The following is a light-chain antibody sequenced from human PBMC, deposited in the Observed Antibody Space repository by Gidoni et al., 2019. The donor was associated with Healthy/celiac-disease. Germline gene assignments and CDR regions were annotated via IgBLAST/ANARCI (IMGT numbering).Light chain of an antibody. CDR2: DAS. J-gene: IGKJ1*01. Sequence: EIVLTQFPATLSLSPGERAPLSCRASQSVSSYLAWYQQKPGQAPRLLIYDASNRATGIPARFSGSGSGTDFTLTISVLGPEDFAVYYCQQRSNWPPWTFGQGTKVEIK. CDR1: QSVSSY. V-gene: IGKV3-11*01. CDR3: QQRSNWPPWT.